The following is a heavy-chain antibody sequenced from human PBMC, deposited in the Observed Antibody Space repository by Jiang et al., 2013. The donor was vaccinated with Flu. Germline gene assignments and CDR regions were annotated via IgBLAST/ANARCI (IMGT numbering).Heavy chain of an antibody. Sequence: LLKPSETLSLTCAVYGGSFSGYYWSWIRQPPGKGLEWIGEINHSGSTNYNPSLKSRVTISVDTSKNQFSLKLSSVTAADTAVYYCARSVDYDSSGYYDWGQGTLVTVSS. CDR1: GGSFSGYY. CDR2: INHSGST. V-gene: IGHV4-34*01. CDR3: ARSVDYDSSGYYD. J-gene: IGHJ4*02. D-gene: IGHD3-22*01.